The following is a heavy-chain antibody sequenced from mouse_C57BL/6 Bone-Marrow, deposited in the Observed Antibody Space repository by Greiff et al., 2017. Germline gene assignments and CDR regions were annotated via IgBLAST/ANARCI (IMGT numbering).Heavy chain of an antibody. D-gene: IGHD2-3*01. CDR2: IDPSDSET. J-gene: IGHJ3*01. Sequence: QVQLQQPGAELVRPGSSVKLSCKASGYTFTSYWMHWVKQRPIQGLEWIGNIDPSDSETHYNQKFKDKATLTVDKSSSTAYMQLSSLTSEDSAVYYCARSGSHDGYLAWFAYWGQGTLVTVSA. V-gene: IGHV1-52*01. CDR3: ARSGSHDGYLAWFAY. CDR1: GYTFTSYW.